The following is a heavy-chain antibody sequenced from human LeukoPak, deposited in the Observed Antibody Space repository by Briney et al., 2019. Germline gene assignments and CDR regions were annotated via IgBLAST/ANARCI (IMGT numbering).Heavy chain of an antibody. CDR2: ISSSGSTI. J-gene: IGHJ6*03. CDR1: GFTFSDYY. CDR3: ARVETVVVPAAMPYYYYYMDV. D-gene: IGHD2-2*03. V-gene: IGHV3-11*01. Sequence: GGSLRLSCAASGFTFSDYYMSWIRQAPGKGLEWVSYISSSGSTIYYADSVKGRFTISRDNAKNSLYLQMNSLRAEDTAVYYCARVETVVVPAAMPYYYYYMDVWGKGTTVTISS.